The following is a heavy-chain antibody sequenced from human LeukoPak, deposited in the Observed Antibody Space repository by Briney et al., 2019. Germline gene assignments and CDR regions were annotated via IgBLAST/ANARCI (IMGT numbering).Heavy chain of an antibody. D-gene: IGHD4-17*01. J-gene: IGHJ4*02. CDR1: GFLFTKYG. Sequence: GGSLRLSCAASGFLFTKYGMHWVRQVTGKGLEWVSGIDRDGVTYYSGSVRGRFTTSRDNAKNSLDLQMNTLRAGDTGVYYCARENLEYGDYAIDYWGQGILVIVSS. CDR2: IDRDGVT. CDR3: ARENLEYGDYAIDY. V-gene: IGHV3-13*01.